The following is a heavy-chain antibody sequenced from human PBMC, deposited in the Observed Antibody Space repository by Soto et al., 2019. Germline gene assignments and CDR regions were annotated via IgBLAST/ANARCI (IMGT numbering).Heavy chain of an antibody. V-gene: IGHV1-69*13. CDR1: GGSFSSYA. CDR3: ARDLRAAGRPGMDV. D-gene: IGHD6-13*01. CDR2: IIPIVGTG. J-gene: IGHJ6*02. Sequence: ASVKVSCKASGGSFSSYAISWVRQAPGQGLGWMGGIIPIVGTGNYTQNFQGRVTITADESTSTAYMELSSLRSEDTAMYYCARDLRAAGRPGMDVWGQGTTVTVSS.